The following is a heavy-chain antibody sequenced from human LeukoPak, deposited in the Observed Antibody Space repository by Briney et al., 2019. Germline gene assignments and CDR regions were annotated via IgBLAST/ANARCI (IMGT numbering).Heavy chain of an antibody. D-gene: IGHD6-19*01. CDR2: INPNSGGT. CDR1: GYTFTSYY. Sequence: ASVKVSCKASGYTFTSYYMHWVRQAPGQGLEWMGWINPNSGGTNYAQKFQGWVTMTRDTSISTAYMELSRLRSDDTAVYYCARDLSEQWPGAISSYWGQGTLVTVSS. CDR3: ARDLSEQWPGAISSY. J-gene: IGHJ4*02. V-gene: IGHV1-2*04.